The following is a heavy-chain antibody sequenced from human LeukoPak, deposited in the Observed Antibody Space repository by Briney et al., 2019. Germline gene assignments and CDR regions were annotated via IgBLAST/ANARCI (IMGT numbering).Heavy chain of an antibody. CDR3: ARTGVSSSWYFDY. D-gene: IGHD6-13*01. CDR1: GGSISSSSYY. Sequence: SETLSLTCTVSGGSISSSSYYWGWIRQPPGKGLEWIGSVYYSGSTYYNPSFRSRVTIFVDTSKNQFSLKLSSVTAADTAVYYCARTGVSSSWYFDYWGQGTLVTVSS. CDR2: VYYSGST. V-gene: IGHV4-39*07. J-gene: IGHJ4*02.